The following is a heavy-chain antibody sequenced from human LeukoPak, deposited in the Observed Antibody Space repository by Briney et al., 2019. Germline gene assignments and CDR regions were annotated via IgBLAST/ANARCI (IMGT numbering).Heavy chain of an antibody. CDR1: GFTFYDYA. J-gene: IGHJ4*02. V-gene: IGHV3-9*01. Sequence: GGALRLSCGASGFTFYDYAIHLGREAPGEGLGWGSGISWNSGSIGYADSVKGRFTISRDNAKNSLYLQMNSLRAEDTALYYCAKGSSSSGNDYFDYWGQGTLVTVSS. D-gene: IGHD6-6*01. CDR2: ISWNSGSI. CDR3: AKGSSSSGNDYFDY.